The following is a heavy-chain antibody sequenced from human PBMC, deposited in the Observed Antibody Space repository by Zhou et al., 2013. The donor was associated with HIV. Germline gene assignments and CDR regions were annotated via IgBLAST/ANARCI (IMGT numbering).Heavy chain of an antibody. Sequence: QMQLVQSGAEVKKPGATLKVSCKASGYTFTDYYIHWVRQAPGQGLEWMGIVNPSSGNTSYAHKFQGRVTMTRDTSTSTVYMELGTLTSEDTAVYYCNRGMQQWVNDAFDIWGQGTMVTVSS. CDR1: GYTFTDYY. CDR2: VNPSSGNT. J-gene: IGHJ3*02. CDR3: NRGMQQWVNDAFDI. D-gene: IGHD6-13*01. V-gene: IGHV1-46*03.